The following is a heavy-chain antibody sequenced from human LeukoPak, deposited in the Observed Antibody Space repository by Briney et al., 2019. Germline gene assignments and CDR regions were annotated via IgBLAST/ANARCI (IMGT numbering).Heavy chain of an antibody. CDR3: ARGETYYDFWSGYYSNWFDP. J-gene: IGHJ5*02. D-gene: IGHD3-3*01. CDR1: GVSFSGYY. V-gene: IGHV4-34*01. Sequence: SETLSLTCAVYGVSFSGYYWSWIRQPPGKGLEWIGEINHSGSTNYNPSLKSRVTISVDTSKNQFSLKLSSVTAADTAVYYCARGETYYDFWSGYYSNWFDPWGQGTLVTVSS. CDR2: INHSGST.